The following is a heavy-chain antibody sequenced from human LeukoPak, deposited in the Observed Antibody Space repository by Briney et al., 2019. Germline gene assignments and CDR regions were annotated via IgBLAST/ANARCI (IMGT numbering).Heavy chain of an antibody. CDR1: GFNFITYT. J-gene: IGHJ4*02. CDR3: ARNRITEASFMGY. D-gene: IGHD3-10*01. V-gene: IGHV3-21*01. CDR2: ISSSSSYI. Sequence: PGGSLRLSCAASGFNFITYTMNWVRQAPGKGLEWVSSISSSSSYIYYADSVQGRFTISRDNAKNSLYLQMNSLRAEDTAVYYCARNRITEASFMGYWGQGTLVTVSS.